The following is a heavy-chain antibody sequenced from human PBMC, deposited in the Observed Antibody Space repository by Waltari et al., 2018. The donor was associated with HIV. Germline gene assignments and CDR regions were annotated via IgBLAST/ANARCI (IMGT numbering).Heavy chain of an antibody. CDR3: ARDPSWWVAARPRGYFDY. D-gene: IGHD6-6*01. CDR1: GYTFTSYY. Sequence: QVQLVQSGAEVKKPGASVKVSCKASGYTFTSYYMHWVRQAPGQGLEWMGIINPSGGSTSYAQKFQGRVTMTRDTSTSTVYMELSSLRSEDTAVYYCARDPSWWVAARPRGYFDYWGQGTLVTVSS. CDR2: INPSGGST. J-gene: IGHJ4*02. V-gene: IGHV1-46*01.